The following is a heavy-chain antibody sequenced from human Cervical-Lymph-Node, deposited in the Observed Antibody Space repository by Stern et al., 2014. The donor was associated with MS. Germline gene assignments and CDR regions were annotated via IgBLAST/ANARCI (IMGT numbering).Heavy chain of an antibody. CDR3: ARDVYRFLRYHYDY. V-gene: IGHV1-2*02. J-gene: IGHJ4*02. D-gene: IGHD2-8*02. Sequence: QVQLVQSGAEVRKPGASVKVSCRASGYYFAAYYLHWVRQAPGQGLEWMGWINPTSGGAHFAEKFQGRVNMTRDTYINTAYLELSGLTYDDTAVFYCARDVYRFLRYHYDYWGQGTPVTVSS. CDR1: GYYFAAYY. CDR2: INPTSGGA.